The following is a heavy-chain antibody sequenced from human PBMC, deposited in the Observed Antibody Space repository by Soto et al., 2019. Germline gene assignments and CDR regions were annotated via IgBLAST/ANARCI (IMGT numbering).Heavy chain of an antibody. CDR2: IYYSGST. V-gene: IGHV4-39*01. J-gene: IGHJ6*02. Sequence: SETLSLTCTVSGGSISSSSYYWGWIRQPPGKGLEWIGSIYYSGSTYYNPSLKSRVTISVDTSKNQFSLKLSSVTAADTAVYYCARLLGYCSGGSCYAGDYYSMDVWGQGTTVTVSS. D-gene: IGHD2-15*01. CDR1: GGSISSSSYY. CDR3: ARLLGYCSGGSCYAGDYYSMDV.